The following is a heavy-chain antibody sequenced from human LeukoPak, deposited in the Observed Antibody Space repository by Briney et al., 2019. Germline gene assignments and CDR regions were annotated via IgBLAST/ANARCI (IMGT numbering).Heavy chain of an antibody. CDR3: ARCPDFYGSGSYDHYYYYGMDV. CDR2: IYPGDSDT. D-gene: IGHD3-10*01. CDR1: GYTFTNYW. V-gene: IGHV5-51*03. Sequence: GESLKISCKGSGYTFTNYWIGWVRQMPGKGLEWMGIIYPGDSDTRYSPSFQGQVTISADKSISTAYLQWSSLKASDTAMYYCARCPDFYGSGSYDHYYYYGMDVWGQGTTVTVSS. J-gene: IGHJ6*02.